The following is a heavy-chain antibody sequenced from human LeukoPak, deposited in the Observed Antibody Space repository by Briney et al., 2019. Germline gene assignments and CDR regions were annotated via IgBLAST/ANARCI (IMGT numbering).Heavy chain of an antibody. V-gene: IGHV1-18*01. D-gene: IGHD3-10*01. CDR2: ISAYNGNT. CDR1: GYTFTSYD. J-gene: IGHJ4*02. CDR3: ASEPYGSGSYYN. Sequence: ASVKVSCKASGYTFTSYDINWVRQATGQGLEWMGWISAYNGNTNYAQKLQGRVTMTTDTSTSTAYMELRSLRSDDTAVYYCASEPYGSGSYYNWGQGTLVTVSS.